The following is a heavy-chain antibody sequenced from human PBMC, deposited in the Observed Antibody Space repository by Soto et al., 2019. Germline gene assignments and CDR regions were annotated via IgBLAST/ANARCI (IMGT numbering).Heavy chain of an antibody. CDR3: ARHPRPQGIAAANDYYYYYMDV. CDR1: GGSISSYY. CDR2: IYYSVST. Sequence: QVQLQESGPGLVKPSETLSLTCTVSGGSISSYYWSWIRQPPGKGLEWIGYIYYSVSTNYNPSLKSRVTISVDTSKNQFSLKLSSVTAADTDVYYCARHPRPQGIAAANDYYYYYMDVWGKGTTVTVSS. V-gene: IGHV4-59*08. J-gene: IGHJ6*03. D-gene: IGHD6-13*01.